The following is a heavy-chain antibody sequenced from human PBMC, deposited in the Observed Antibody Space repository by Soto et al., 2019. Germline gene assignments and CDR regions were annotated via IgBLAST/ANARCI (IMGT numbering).Heavy chain of an antibody. J-gene: IGHJ4*02. D-gene: IGHD1-26*01. V-gene: IGHV3-23*01. CDR1: GFTFSSYA. Sequence: EVQLLESGGGLVQPGGSLRLSCAASGFTFSSYAMRWVRQAPGKGREWVSAISGSGGSTYYADSVKGRFTISRDNSKNTLYLQRNSLRAEDTAAYYCARRGSGSYYDYWGQGTLVTVSS. CDR3: ARRGSGSYYDY. CDR2: ISGSGGST.